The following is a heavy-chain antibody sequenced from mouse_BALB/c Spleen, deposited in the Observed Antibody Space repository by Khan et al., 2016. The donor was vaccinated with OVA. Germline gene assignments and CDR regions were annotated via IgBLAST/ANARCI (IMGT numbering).Heavy chain of an antibody. D-gene: IGHD2-10*01. Sequence: QVQLKESGPGLVAPSQSLSITCTISGFSLTNYGVHWVRQPPGKGLEWLVLMWSDGSATYNSALKSRLTISMDNSKSQVFLKMHSLKTDDTAMYFCARQPYYHYNVMDYWGQGTSVTVSS. V-gene: IGHV2-6-1*01. CDR2: MWSDGSA. CDR1: GFSLTNYG. J-gene: IGHJ4*01. CDR3: ARQPYYHYNVMDY.